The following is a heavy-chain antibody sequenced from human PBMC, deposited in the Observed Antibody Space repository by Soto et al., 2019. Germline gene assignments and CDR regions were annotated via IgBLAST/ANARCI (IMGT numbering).Heavy chain of an antibody. CDR3: AKQAGYSSDPFDY. V-gene: IGHV3-23*01. CDR1: GFTFSNAW. CDR2: ISGGGATT. Sequence: GGSLRLSCAASGFTFSNAWMSWVRQTPGTGLEWVSGISGGGATTYYAASVKGRFTISRDNSKNTLYLQINSLRAEDTALYYCAKQAGYSSDPFDYWGQGTLVTVSS. J-gene: IGHJ4*02. D-gene: IGHD6-19*01.